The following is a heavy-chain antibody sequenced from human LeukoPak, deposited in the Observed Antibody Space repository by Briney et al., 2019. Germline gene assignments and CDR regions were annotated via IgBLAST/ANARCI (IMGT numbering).Heavy chain of an antibody. D-gene: IGHD3-22*01. J-gene: IGHJ4*02. V-gene: IGHV3-48*01. CDR3: ARVRLPYYYDSSGYYYFDY. CDR2: ISSSSSTI. Sequence: GGSLRLSCAASGFTFSGYSMNWVRQAPGKGLEWVSYISSSSSTIYYADSVKGRFTISRDNAKNSLYLQMNSLRAEDTAVYYCARVRLPYYYDSSGYYYFDYWGQGTLVTVSS. CDR1: GFTFSGYS.